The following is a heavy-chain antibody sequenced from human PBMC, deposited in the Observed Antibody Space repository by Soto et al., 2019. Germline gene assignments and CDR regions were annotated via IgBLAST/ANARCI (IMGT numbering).Heavy chain of an antibody. J-gene: IGHJ4*02. Sequence: ESGPTLVHPKQTLILTCAFSGFSLSRKGMSVSWIRQPPGKALEFLALIDWEEEKFYSPSLRTRLTVSKDTSKSQVVLTLTNVDPVDTATYYCTRSTNWNYDYYFDYWGQGTLVTVSS. CDR3: TRSTNWNYDYYFDY. D-gene: IGHD1-7*01. CDR2: IDWEEEK. V-gene: IGHV2-70*01. CDR1: GFSLSRKGMS.